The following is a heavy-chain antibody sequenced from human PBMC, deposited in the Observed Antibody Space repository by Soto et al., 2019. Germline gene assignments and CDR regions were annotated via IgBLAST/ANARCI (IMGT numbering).Heavy chain of an antibody. D-gene: IGHD3-10*01. J-gene: IGHJ6*02. Sequence: EVQLLESGGGLVQPGGSLRLSCAASGFTFSSYAMSWVRQAPGKGLEWVSAISGSGGSTYYPDSVKGRFTISRDNSKNTLYQQMNSLRAEDTAVYYCAKGGSYGSGSYNPYYYYGMDVWGQGTTVTVSS. CDR3: AKGGSYGSGSYNPYYYYGMDV. CDR2: ISGSGGST. CDR1: GFTFSSYA. V-gene: IGHV3-23*01.